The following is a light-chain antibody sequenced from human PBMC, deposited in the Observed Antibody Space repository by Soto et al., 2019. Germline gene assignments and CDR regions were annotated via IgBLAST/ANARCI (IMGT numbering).Light chain of an antibody. CDR1: SSDVGAYKF. Sequence: QSVLTQPPSASGSPGQSVTISCTGTSSDVGAYKFVSWYQLHPGKAPKLMIYEVNVRPSGVPERFSGSKSGNTASLTVSGLQVEDEADYYCSSYGGRSNLVFGGGTKVTVL. CDR3: SSYGGRSNLV. V-gene: IGLV2-8*01. J-gene: IGLJ2*01. CDR2: EVN.